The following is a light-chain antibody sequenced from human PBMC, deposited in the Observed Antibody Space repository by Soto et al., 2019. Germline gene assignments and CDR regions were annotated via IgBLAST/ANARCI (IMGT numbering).Light chain of an antibody. CDR3: QQYSTDPRT. J-gene: IGKJ1*01. V-gene: IGKV4-1*01. CDR2: WAS. Sequence: DIVLTQSPDALAVSLGETATINCKSSQSILHSFNNKNRLVWYQQKPGQPPKVLIYWASTRESGVPDRFSGSGSGTDFTLTISSLQAEDVAVYYCQQYSTDPRTFGQGTKVEIK. CDR1: QSILHSFNNKNR.